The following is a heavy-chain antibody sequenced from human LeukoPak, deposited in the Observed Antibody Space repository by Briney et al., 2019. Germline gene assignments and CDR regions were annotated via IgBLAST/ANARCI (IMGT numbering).Heavy chain of an antibody. CDR1: GFTFSGFG. Sequence: GGSLRLSCAASGFTFSGFGMHWVRQAPGKGLEWVAVMWYDGSNKYYTDSVKGRFTISRDNSKNTLYLQMNSLRAEDTAVYYCARERSNYYYYYAMDVWGQGTTVTVSS. CDR3: ARERSNYYYYYAMDV. V-gene: IGHV3-33*01. CDR2: MWYDGSNK. D-gene: IGHD4-11*01. J-gene: IGHJ6*02.